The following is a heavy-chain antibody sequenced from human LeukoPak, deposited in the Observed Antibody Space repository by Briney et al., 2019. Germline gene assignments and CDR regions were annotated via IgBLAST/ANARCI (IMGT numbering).Heavy chain of an antibody. J-gene: IGHJ4*02. Sequence: SQTLSLTCTVSGGSISSGSYYWSWIRQPAGKGLEWIGRIYTSGSTNYNPSLKSRVTISVDTSKNQFSLKLSSVTAADTAVYYCARRAVEMATSCFDYWGQGTLVTVSS. CDR3: ARRAVEMATSCFDY. D-gene: IGHD5-24*01. V-gene: IGHV4-61*02. CDR1: GGSISSGSYY. CDR2: IYTSGST.